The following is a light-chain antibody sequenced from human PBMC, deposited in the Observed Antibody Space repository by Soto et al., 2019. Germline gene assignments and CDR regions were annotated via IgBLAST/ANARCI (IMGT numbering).Light chain of an antibody. CDR1: QSIASW. Sequence: DIQMTQSPSTLSASAGDRVTISCRASQSIASWLAWYQQKAGKAPNLLIYDASSLESGVPSRFSGSGSGTEFTLTISSLQTDDYATDDCQQYDTYPYTFGQGTKLEI. CDR2: DAS. V-gene: IGKV1-5*01. CDR3: QQYDTYPYT. J-gene: IGKJ2*01.